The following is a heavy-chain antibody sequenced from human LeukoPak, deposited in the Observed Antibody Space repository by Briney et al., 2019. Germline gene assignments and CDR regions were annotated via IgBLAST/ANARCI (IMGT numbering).Heavy chain of an antibody. V-gene: IGHV3-11*01. CDR1: GFTFGDYY. Sequence: GGSLRLSCAASGFTFGDYYMNWIRQAPGKGLEWVSYISSSVTTVRYADSVMGRFTISRDNAKNSLYLQMSSLRADDTAVYYCVRSYSAYDSFDYWGQGTLVTVSS. D-gene: IGHD5-12*01. J-gene: IGHJ4*02. CDR2: ISSSVTTV. CDR3: VRSYSAYDSFDY.